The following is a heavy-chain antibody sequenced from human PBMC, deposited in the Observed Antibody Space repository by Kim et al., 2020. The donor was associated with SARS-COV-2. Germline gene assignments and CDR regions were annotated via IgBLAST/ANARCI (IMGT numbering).Heavy chain of an antibody. J-gene: IGHJ4*02. D-gene: IGHD1-26*01. Sequence: PVKGRFTISRDDSNNTLYLLMNSLKAEDTAVYYCTTSIRMDSGSYSCFDYWGQGTLVTVSS. CDR3: TTSIRMDSGSYSCFDY. V-gene: IGHV3-15*01.